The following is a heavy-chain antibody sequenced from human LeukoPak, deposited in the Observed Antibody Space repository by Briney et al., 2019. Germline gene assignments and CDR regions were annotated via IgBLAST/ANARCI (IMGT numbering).Heavy chain of an antibody. CDR1: GFTFSSYS. V-gene: IGHV3-53*01. D-gene: IGHD2-8*02. Sequence: GGSLRLSCAASGFTFSSYSMNWVRQAPGKELEWVSVIYTGGGRYYADSVRGRFTISRDTSKNMVFLQMNSLRAEDAAIYYCATYRQVLLPFESWGQGTLVTVSS. J-gene: IGHJ4*02. CDR3: ATYRQVLLPFES. CDR2: IYTGGGR.